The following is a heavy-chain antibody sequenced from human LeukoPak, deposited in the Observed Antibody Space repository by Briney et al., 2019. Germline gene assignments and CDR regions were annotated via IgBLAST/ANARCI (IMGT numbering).Heavy chain of an antibody. V-gene: IGHV3-13*01. Sequence: GGSLRLSCAASGFTFIDYDMHWVRQVIGKGLEWVSAIGIRGDTHYSGSVKGRFTITRENAESSLYLQMNSLRAEDTAVYYCARGRIQVSGIDEFDYWGQGTLVTVSS. CDR3: ARGRIQVSGIDEFDY. D-gene: IGHD6-19*01. CDR1: GFTFIDYD. J-gene: IGHJ4*02. CDR2: IGIRGDT.